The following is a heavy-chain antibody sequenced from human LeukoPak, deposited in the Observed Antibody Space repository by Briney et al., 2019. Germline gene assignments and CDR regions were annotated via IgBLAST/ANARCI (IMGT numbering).Heavy chain of an antibody. CDR2: TYYRSKWYN. CDR3: AKIVGVTIYV. J-gene: IGHJ4*02. CDR1: GDSVSSNSAA. D-gene: IGHD1-26*01. V-gene: IGHV6-1*01. Sequence: SQTLSLTCAISGDSVSSNSAAWNWTRQSPSRGLEWLGRTYYRSKWYNDYAVSVKSRITINPDTSKNQFSLQLNSVTPEDTAVYYCAKIVGVTIYVWRQGTLVTVSS.